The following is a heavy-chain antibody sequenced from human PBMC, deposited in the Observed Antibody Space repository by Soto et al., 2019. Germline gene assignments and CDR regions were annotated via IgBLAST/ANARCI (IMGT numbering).Heavy chain of an antibody. CDR1: GFTFGSYA. CDR3: AKGRLPGPYYFDY. D-gene: IGHD5-12*01. J-gene: IGHJ4*02. Sequence: GGSLRLSCAASGFTFGSYAMHWVRQAPGKGLEWVSAISGSGGSTYYADSVKGRFTISRDNSKNTLYLQMNSLRAEDTAVYYCAKGRLPGPYYFDYWGQGTLVTVSS. CDR2: ISGSGGST. V-gene: IGHV3-23*01.